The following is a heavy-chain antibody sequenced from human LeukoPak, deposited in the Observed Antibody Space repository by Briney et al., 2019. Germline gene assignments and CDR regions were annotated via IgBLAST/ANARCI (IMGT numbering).Heavy chain of an antibody. V-gene: IGHV3-21*01. CDR2: ISTSISDI. Sequence: GGSLRLSCAASGFTFSSYSMYWVRQAPGRGLEWVSSISTSISDIYYADSMKGRFTISRDNAKNSLYLQMNSLRAEDTAVYYCARDLGLMAAAGTSPFDIWGQGTMVTVSS. CDR1: GFTFSSYS. J-gene: IGHJ3*02. D-gene: IGHD6-13*01. CDR3: ARDLGLMAAAGTSPFDI.